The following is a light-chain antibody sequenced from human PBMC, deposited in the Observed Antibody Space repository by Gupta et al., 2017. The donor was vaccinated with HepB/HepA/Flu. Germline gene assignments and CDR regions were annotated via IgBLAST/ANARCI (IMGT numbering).Light chain of an antibody. V-gene: IGLV2-14*03. J-gene: IGLJ1*01. CDR2: DVS. CDR1: SSDVGAYNY. Sequence: QSALTQPPSVSGSPGQSTTLSCTGTSSDVGAYNYVPWSQHPPGKAPKLMIYDVSSRASGVSNRFSGSKSGNTASLTISGLQAEDEADYYCSSYTSSSTLVFGTGTKVTVL. CDR3: SSYTSSSTLV.